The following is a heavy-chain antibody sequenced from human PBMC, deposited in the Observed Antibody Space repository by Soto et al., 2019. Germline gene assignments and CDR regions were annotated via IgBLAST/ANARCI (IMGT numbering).Heavy chain of an antibody. CDR2: IYYRGNA. Sequence: PSETLSLTCSVSDDSINRDKYYWGWIRQPPGKGLEWIGSIYYRGNAYYTPSLQPRVTISLDKSKSQFSLKLNSVTAADSAVYFCARLEGLATISYYFDSWGPGALVTVSS. J-gene: IGHJ4*02. CDR3: ARLEGLATISYYFDS. V-gene: IGHV4-39*01. D-gene: IGHD3-9*01. CDR1: DDSINRDKYY.